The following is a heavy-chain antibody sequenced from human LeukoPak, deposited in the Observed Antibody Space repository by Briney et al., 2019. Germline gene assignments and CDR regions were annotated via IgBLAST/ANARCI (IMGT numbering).Heavy chain of an antibody. J-gene: IGHJ4*02. Sequence: SETLSLTCTVSGGSISSYYWSWIRQPPGKGLEWIGYIYYSGSTNYNPSLKSRVTISVDTSKNQFSLKLSSVTAAGTAVYYCARVLRGVAVAGFDYWGQGTLVTVSS. V-gene: IGHV4-59*01. CDR2: IYYSGST. CDR1: GGSISSYY. CDR3: ARVLRGVAVAGFDY. D-gene: IGHD6-19*01.